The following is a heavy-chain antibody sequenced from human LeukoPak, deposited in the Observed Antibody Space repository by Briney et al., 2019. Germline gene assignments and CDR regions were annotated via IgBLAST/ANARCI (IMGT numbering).Heavy chain of an antibody. CDR3: ARDNDVGGGAFYGMDV. CDR1: GYTFTGYP. V-gene: IGHV1-2*02. Sequence: ASVKVSCKASGYTFTGYPMPWVRQAPGQGLEWMGWINPNSGGTNYAQKFQGRVTMTRDTSISTVYMELSSLRSDDTAVYYCARDNDVGGGAFYGMDVWGQGTTVTVSS. J-gene: IGHJ6*02. CDR2: INPNSGGT. D-gene: IGHD3-3*01.